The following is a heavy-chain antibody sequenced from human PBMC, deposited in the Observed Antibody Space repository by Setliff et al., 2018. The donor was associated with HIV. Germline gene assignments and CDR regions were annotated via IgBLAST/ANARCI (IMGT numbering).Heavy chain of an antibody. CDR1: GYTFTSYG. D-gene: IGHD1-7*01. Sequence: ASVKVSCKASGYTFTSYGISWVRQAPGQGLEWMGWISAYNGNTNYAQKFQGRVTMTRNTSTSTAYMELRSMRSDDTAVYYCARVLDWNYDLGYWGQGTLVTVSS. J-gene: IGHJ4*02. CDR2: ISAYNGNT. CDR3: ARVLDWNYDLGY. V-gene: IGHV1-18*01.